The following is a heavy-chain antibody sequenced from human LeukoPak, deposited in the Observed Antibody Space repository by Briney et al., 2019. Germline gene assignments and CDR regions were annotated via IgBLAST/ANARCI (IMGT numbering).Heavy chain of an antibody. Sequence: GGSLRLSCAASGHYWMHWVRHAPGKGLVWVSHINSDGSWTSYADSVKGRFTISKDNAKNTVYLQMNNLRAEDTAVYYCVSFYETYWGRGTRVTVSS. CDR3: VSFYETY. D-gene: IGHD2-2*01. CDR2: INSDGSWT. V-gene: IGHV3-74*01. J-gene: IGHJ4*02. CDR1: GHYW.